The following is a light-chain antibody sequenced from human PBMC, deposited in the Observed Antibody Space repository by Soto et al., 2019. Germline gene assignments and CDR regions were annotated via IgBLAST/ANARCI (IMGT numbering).Light chain of an antibody. CDR3: HQYHNWLPYT. Sequence: EIVMTQSPATLSVSPGDRATLSCRASQSVSSNLAWYQQKPGQAPRLLIYYASTRATAIPPRFSGSGSGTEFTLTISSLQSEDFAVYYCHQYHNWLPYTFGQGTKLEIK. J-gene: IGKJ2*01. V-gene: IGKV3-15*01. CDR1: QSVSSN. CDR2: YAS.